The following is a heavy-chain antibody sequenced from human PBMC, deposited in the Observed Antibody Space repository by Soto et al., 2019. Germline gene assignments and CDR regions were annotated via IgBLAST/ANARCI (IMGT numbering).Heavy chain of an antibody. Sequence: GESLKISCKGSGYSFTSYWISWVRQMPGKGLEWMGRIDPSDSYTNYSPSFQGHVTISADKSISTAYLQWSSLKASDTAMYYCARLPSKGVYYYYGKDVWGKGTTGTVSS. J-gene: IGHJ6*04. CDR3: ARLPSKGVYYYYGKDV. CDR2: IDPSDSYT. CDR1: GYSFTSYW. V-gene: IGHV5-10-1*01.